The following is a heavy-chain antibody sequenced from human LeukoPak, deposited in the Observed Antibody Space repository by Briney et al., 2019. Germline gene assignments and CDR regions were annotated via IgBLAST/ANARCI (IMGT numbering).Heavy chain of an antibody. CDR1: GRSISSGGYY. Sequence: SETLSLTCTVSGRSISSGGYYWSWIRQHPGKGLEWIGYIYYSGSTYYNPSLKSRVTISVDTSKNQFSLKLSSVTAADTAVYYCARAGVGSSWAIDYWGQGTLVAVSS. D-gene: IGHD6-13*01. J-gene: IGHJ4*02. CDR3: ARAGVGSSWAIDY. CDR2: IYYSGST. V-gene: IGHV4-31*03.